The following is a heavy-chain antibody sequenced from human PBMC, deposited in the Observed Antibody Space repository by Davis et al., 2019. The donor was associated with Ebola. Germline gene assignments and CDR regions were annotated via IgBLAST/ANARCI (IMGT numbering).Heavy chain of an antibody. CDR2: INHSGST. CDR3: ASLAAADPSEIDY. D-gene: IGHD6-13*01. J-gene: IGHJ4*02. V-gene: IGHV4-34*01. Sequence: PSETLSLTCAVYGGSFSGYYWSWIRQPPGKGLEWIGEINHSGSTNYNPSLKSRVTISVDTSKNQFSLKLSSVTAADTAVYYCASLAAADPSEIDYWGQGTLVTVSS. CDR1: GGSFSGYY.